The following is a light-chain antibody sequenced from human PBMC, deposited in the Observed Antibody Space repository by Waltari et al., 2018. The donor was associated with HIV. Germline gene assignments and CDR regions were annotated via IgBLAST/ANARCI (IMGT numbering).Light chain of an antibody. CDR1: SSNIGSNQ. V-gene: IGLV1-47*01. J-gene: IGLJ1*01. CDR3: AVWGDSLNSYV. CDR2: RNN. Sequence: QSVLTQPPSASGTPGQRVTISCSGSSSNIGSNQVYWYQQLPGTAPKLLIYRNNQRPSGVPDRFSVSKSGTSASLAISGLRSEDEADYYCAVWGDSLNSYVFGTGTEVTVL.